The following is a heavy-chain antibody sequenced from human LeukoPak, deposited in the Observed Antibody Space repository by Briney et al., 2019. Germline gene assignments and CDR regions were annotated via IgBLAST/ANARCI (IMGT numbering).Heavy chain of an antibody. D-gene: IGHD4-17*01. CDR2: IYYSGST. J-gene: IGHJ5*02. V-gene: IGHV4-39*01. CDR3: PRHDYGDYNWFDP. CDR1: GGSISSSNYY. Sequence: SETLSLTCTVSGGSISSSNYYWGWIRQPPGKGLEWIGTIYYSGSTYYNPSLKSRVTISVDTSKNQFSLKLSSVTAADTAVYYCPRHDYGDYNWFDPWGQGTLVTVSS.